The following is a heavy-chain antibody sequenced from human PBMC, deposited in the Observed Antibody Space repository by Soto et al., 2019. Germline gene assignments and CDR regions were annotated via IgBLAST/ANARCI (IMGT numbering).Heavy chain of an antibody. Sequence: NPSETLSLTCTVSGGSISSGGYYWSWIRQHPGKGLEWIGYIYYSGSTYYNPSLKSRVTISVDTSKNQFSLKLSSVTAADTAVYYCARAPGQWLPDAFDIWGQGTMVTVSS. CDR3: ARAPGQWLPDAFDI. CDR2: IYYSGST. V-gene: IGHV4-31*03. CDR1: GGSISSGGYY. J-gene: IGHJ3*02. D-gene: IGHD6-19*01.